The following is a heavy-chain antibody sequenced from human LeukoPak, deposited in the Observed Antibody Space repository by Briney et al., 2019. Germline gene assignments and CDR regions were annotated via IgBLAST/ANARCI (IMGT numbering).Heavy chain of an antibody. CDR2: IRYDGSNK. Sequence: PGGSLRLTCAASGFTFSSYGTHWVRQAPGKELAWVAFIRYDGSNKYYADSVKGRFTISRDNSKNTLYLQMNSLRAEDTAVYYCAKEGLRYFDWYYYYGMDVWGQGTTVTVSS. J-gene: IGHJ6*02. CDR1: GFTFSSYG. D-gene: IGHD3-9*01. V-gene: IGHV3-30*02. CDR3: AKEGLRYFDWYYYYGMDV.